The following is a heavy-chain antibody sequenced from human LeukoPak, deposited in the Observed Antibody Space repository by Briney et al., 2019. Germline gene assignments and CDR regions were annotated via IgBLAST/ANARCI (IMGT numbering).Heavy chain of an antibody. D-gene: IGHD2-2*01. CDR3: ARDRKGRIVVVPAAQPSYNWFDP. J-gene: IGHJ5*02. Sequence: VASVNVSCKASGYTFTSYAMNWVRQAPGQGLEWMGWINTNTGNPTYAQGFTGRFVFSLDTSVSTAYLQISSLKAVDTAVYYCARDRKGRIVVVPAAQPSYNWFDPWGQGTLVTVSS. V-gene: IGHV7-4-1*02. CDR2: INTNTGNP. CDR1: GYTFTSYA.